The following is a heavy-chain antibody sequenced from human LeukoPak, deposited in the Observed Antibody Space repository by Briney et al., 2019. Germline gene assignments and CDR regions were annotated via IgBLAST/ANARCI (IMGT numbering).Heavy chain of an antibody. CDR2: IKSKTDGGTT. J-gene: IGHJ4*02. CDR3: TTEHSLDYDILTGYGY. Sequence: GGSLRLSCAASGFTFSNAWMSWVRQAPGKGLEWVGRIKSKTDGGTTDYAAPVKGRFTISRDDSKNTLYLQMNSLKTEDTAVYYCTTEHSLDYDILTGYGYWGQGTLVTVSS. CDR1: GFTFSNAW. V-gene: IGHV3-15*01. D-gene: IGHD3-9*01.